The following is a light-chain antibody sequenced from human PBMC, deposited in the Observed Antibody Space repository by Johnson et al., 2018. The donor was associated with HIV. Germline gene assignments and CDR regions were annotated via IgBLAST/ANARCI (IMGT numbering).Light chain of an antibody. CDR2: DNT. V-gene: IGLV1-51*01. Sequence: QAVLTQPPSVSAAPGQKVTISCSGSSSNIGNNYVSWYQQVPGTAPKLLIYDNTKRPSGIPDRFSGSKSGTSATLDITGLQTGDDADYYCQSWDSSLIVCSYVFYVCGTGTKVTVL. J-gene: IGLJ1*01. CDR3: QSWDSSLIVCSYVFYV. CDR1: SSNIGNNY.